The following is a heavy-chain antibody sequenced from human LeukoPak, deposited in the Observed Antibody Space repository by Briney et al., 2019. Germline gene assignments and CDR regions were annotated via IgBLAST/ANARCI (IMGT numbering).Heavy chain of an antibody. V-gene: IGHV3-11*06. CDR2: INSRTSDT. CDR3: TRVGSSGSVDY. Sequence: GGSLRLSCAASGFTFSDYYMSWIRQAPGKGLEWVSYINSRTSDTNYEDSVKGRFTISRDNAKNSLYLQMNSLRAEDTAVYYCTRVGSSGSVDYWGQGTLVTVSS. CDR1: GFTFSDYY. J-gene: IGHJ4*02. D-gene: IGHD1-1*01.